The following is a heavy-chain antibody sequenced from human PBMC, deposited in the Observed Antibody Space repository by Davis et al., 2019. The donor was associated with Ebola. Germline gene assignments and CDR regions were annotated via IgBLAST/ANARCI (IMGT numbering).Heavy chain of an antibody. CDR3: ARAPSGYSSSFDY. Sequence: GESLKISCAASGFTLSSYSMNWVRQAPGKGLEWVAVISYDGSNKYYADSVKGRLTISRDNSQNTLYLQMDSLRTEDTAVYYCARAPSGYSSSFDYWGQGTLVSVSS. CDR2: ISYDGSNK. D-gene: IGHD6-13*01. CDR1: GFTLSSYS. V-gene: IGHV3-30*03. J-gene: IGHJ4*02.